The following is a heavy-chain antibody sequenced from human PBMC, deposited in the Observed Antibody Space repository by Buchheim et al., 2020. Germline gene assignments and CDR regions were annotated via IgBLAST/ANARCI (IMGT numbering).Heavy chain of an antibody. CDR2: ITTSGGST. CDR3: AKDRYGSGSYCLDY. Sequence: EVQLLESGGGLVQPGGSLRLSCAASGFTFSNYAMSWVRQAPGKGLEWVSDITTSGGSTNYADSVKGRFTISRDNSKTTLYLQMNSLRAEDTAVYHCAKDRYGSGSYCLDYWGQGIL. CDR1: GFTFSNYA. J-gene: IGHJ4*02. D-gene: IGHD3-10*01. V-gene: IGHV3-23*01.